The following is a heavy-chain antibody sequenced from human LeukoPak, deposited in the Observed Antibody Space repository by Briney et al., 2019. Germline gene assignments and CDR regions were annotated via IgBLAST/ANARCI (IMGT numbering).Heavy chain of an antibody. Sequence: GGSLRLSCAASGFTFRNYAMSWVRQAPGKGLEWVSGIDPSGTYTYYADSVKGRFTISRDNSKNTLYLQLNSLRAEDTAAYYCAKGPKRSDRGYSDYWGQGTLVTVSS. D-gene: IGHD1-14*01. CDR2: IDPSGTYT. J-gene: IGHJ4*02. CDR1: GFTFRNYA. CDR3: AKGPKRSDRGYSDY. V-gene: IGHV3-23*01.